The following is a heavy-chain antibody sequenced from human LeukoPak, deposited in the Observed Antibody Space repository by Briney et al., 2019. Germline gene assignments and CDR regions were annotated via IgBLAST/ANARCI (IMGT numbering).Heavy chain of an antibody. J-gene: IGHJ4*02. D-gene: IGHD3-9*01. CDR3: ARVLSDSTGYFYPY. CDR2: INPNSGGT. CDR1: GYPFTGYY. V-gene: IGHV1-2*02. Sequence: GASVKVSCKASGYPFTGYYMHWVRQAPGQGLEWMGWINPNSGGTNFARRFQGRVTLTWDTSLSTAYMELSRLRSDDTALYYCARVLSDSTGYFYPYWGQGTLVTVSS.